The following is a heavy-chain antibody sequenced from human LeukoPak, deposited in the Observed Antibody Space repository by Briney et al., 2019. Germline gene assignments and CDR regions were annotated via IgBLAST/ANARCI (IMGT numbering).Heavy chain of an antibody. J-gene: IGHJ4*02. V-gene: IGHV4-39*01. D-gene: IGHD5-18*01. CDR3: ARVHRGYSYGRLDY. CDR2: IYYSGST. CDR1: GGSISSGTYY. Sequence: PSATLSLTCTVSGGSISSGTYYWGWIRQPPGEGLEWLANIYYSGSTYYNPSLKSRVTISVDTSKNQFSLRLSSVTAADTAVYFCARVHRGYSYGRLDYWGQGTLVTVSS.